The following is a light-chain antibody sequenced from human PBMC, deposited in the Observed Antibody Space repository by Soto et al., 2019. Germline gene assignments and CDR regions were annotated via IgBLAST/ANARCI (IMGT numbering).Light chain of an antibody. V-gene: IGKV1-39*01. CDR3: QQSYSTPLT. CDR2: AAS. J-gene: IGKJ4*01. CDR1: QSISSY. Sequence: DIQXTQSPSSXSXSXXYXXXISSRASQSISSYLNWYQQKPGKAPKLLIYAASSLQSGVPSRFSGSGSGTDFTLTISSLQPEDFATYYCQQSYSTPLTFGGGTKVDIK.